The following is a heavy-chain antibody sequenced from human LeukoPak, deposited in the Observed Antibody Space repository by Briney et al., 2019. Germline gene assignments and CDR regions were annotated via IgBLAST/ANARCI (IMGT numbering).Heavy chain of an antibody. CDR2: IKQDGSEK. CDR3: ARDYPPPPVAGPYYFDY. CDR1: GFTFSSYW. Sequence: GGSLRLSCAASGFTFSSYWMSWVRQAPGKGQEWVANIKQDGSEKYYVDSVKGRFTISRDNAKNSLYLQMNSLRAEDTAVYYCARDYPPPPVAGPYYFDYWGQGTLVTVSS. V-gene: IGHV3-7*05. J-gene: IGHJ4*02. D-gene: IGHD6-19*01.